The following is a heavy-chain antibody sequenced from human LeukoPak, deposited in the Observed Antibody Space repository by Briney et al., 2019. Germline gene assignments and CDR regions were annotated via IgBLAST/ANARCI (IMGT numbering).Heavy chain of an antibody. CDR3: ARHRSGFGGTNYYYYGMDV. CDR1: GYSFTSYW. CDR2: IYPGDSDT. J-gene: IGHJ6*02. Sequence: GESLKISCKGPGYSFTSYWIGWVRQMPGKGLEWMGIIYPGDSDTRYSPSFQGQVTISADKSISTAYLQWSSLKASDTAMYYCARHRSGFGGTNYYYYGMDVWGQGTTVTVSS. D-gene: IGHD3-10*01. V-gene: IGHV5-51*01.